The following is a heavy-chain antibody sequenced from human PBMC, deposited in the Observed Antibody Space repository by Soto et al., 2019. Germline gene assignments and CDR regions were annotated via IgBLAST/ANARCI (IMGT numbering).Heavy chain of an antibody. CDR2: VSYDGSNK. Sequence: HLGGSLRLSCAASGFTFSNYVMHWVRQAPGKGLEWVAKVSYDGSNKYYADSVKGRFTISRDNSKNTLYLQMNSLRPEDTAVYYCVKDGIYDSSGYYYFEYWGQGTLVTVSS. D-gene: IGHD3-22*01. CDR1: GFTFSNYV. V-gene: IGHV3-30*18. CDR3: VKDGIYDSSGYYYFEY. J-gene: IGHJ4*02.